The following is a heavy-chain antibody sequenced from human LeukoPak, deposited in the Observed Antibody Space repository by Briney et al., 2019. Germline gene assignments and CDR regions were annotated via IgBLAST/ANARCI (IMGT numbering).Heavy chain of an antibody. V-gene: IGHV3-30*09. Sequence: GRSLRLSCAASGFTFSSYAMHWVRQAPGKGLEWVAVISYDGSNKYYADSVKGRFAISRDNSKNTLYLQMNSLRAEDTAVYYCASTGSDYWGQGTLVTVSS. CDR1: GFTFSSYA. CDR2: ISYDGSNK. J-gene: IGHJ4*02. D-gene: IGHD3-10*01. CDR3: ASTGSDY.